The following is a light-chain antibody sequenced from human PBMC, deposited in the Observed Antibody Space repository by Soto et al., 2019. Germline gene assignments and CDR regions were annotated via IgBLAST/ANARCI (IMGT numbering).Light chain of an antibody. V-gene: IGKV4-1*01. CDR1: QSVLYSSNNRNY. Sequence: DIVMTQSPDSLAVSLGERATINCKSSQSVLYSSNNRNYLVWYQQKPGQPPKLLISWASTRESGVPDRFSGSGSGTDFALTISSLQAEDVAVYYCQQYYRTPLTFGGGTKVDIK. J-gene: IGKJ4*01. CDR2: WAS. CDR3: QQYYRTPLT.